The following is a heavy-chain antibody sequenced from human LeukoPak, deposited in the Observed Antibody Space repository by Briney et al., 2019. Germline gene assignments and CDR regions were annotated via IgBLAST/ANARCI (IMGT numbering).Heavy chain of an antibody. D-gene: IGHD3-22*01. CDR3: AKAHFYHSSGYPANFDY. J-gene: IGHJ4*02. CDR1: GFTFSSYA. V-gene: IGHV3-23*01. Sequence: GGSLRLSCAASGFTFSSYAMSWVRQAPGKGLEWVSAISGSGGSTYYADSVKGRFTISRDNSKNTLYLQMNSLRAEDTAVYYCAKAHFYHSSGYPANFDYWGQGTLVTVYS. CDR2: ISGSGGST.